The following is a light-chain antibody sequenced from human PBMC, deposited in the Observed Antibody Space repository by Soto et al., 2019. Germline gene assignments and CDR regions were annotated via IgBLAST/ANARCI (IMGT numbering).Light chain of an antibody. CDR1: QGTRND. V-gene: IGKV1-17*01. CDR2: TAA. J-gene: IGKJ4*01. Sequence: DIQMTQSPSSLSASVGDRVTITCRASQGTRNDLSWYQQKTGKAPMRLIYTAASLQLGIPSRFSGSGSGTEFTLTFSSLQPEDFATYYCLQHNSYPPTFGGGTKVEIK. CDR3: LQHNSYPPT.